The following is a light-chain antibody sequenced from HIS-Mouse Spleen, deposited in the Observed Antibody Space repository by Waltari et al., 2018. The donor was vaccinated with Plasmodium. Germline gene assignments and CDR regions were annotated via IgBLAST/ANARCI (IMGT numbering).Light chain of an antibody. CDR2: EDS. Sequence: YELTQPPSVSVSPGQTARITCSGDALPKKYAYWYQQKSGQAPVLVIYEDSKRPSGLPERFSGSSSGTMGTLTISGAQVEDEADYFCYSTDSSGNHRVFGGGTKLTVL. J-gene: IGLJ3*02. CDR3: YSTDSSGNHRV. CDR1: ALPKKY. V-gene: IGLV3-10*01.